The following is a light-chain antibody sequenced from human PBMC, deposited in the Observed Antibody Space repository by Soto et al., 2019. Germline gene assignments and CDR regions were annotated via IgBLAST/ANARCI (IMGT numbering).Light chain of an antibody. CDR1: QRVGSNY. CDR3: KQYGNSPIT. V-gene: IGKV3-20*01. J-gene: IGKJ5*01. CDR2: GAY. Sequence: VLTQSPGTLSLSPGERATLSCRASQRVGSNYLAWYQQKPGQAPRLLIYGAYSRATGIQDRFSGSGSRTDFTLTIRRLDPEDSAVYYCKQYGNSPITVGQGTRLEIK.